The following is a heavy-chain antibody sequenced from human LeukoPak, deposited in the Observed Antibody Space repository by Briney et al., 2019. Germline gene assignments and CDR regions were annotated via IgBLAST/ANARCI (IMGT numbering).Heavy chain of an antibody. CDR3: ANGAAGQYCTRTTCYR. D-gene: IGHD2-2*01. Sequence: GGSLRLSCAASGFTFSRHSMTWVRQAPGKGLEWVSAMSASGDDTYYADSVRGRFTLSRDNSKNTVYLQMNSLRAEDTAVYYCANGAAGQYCTRTTCYRWGQGTLVTVPS. V-gene: IGHV3-23*01. CDR1: GFTFSRHS. CDR2: MSASGDDT. J-gene: IGHJ4*02.